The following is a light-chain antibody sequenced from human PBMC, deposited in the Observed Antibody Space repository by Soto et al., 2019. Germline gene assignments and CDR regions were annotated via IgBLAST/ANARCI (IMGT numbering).Light chain of an antibody. V-gene: IGKV3-20*01. Sequence: EIVLTQSPGTLSLSPGERATLSCRASQSVSSDYLGWYQQKPGQAPRLLIYGASSRAAGIPDRFTGSGSGTDFTLTISRLEPEDFAVYYCQQYDRSVGVTFGQGTRLEIK. J-gene: IGKJ5*01. CDR1: QSVSSDY. CDR3: QQYDRSVGVT. CDR2: GAS.